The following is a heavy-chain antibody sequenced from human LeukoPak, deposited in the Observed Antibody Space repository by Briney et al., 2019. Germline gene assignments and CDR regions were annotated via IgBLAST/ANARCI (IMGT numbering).Heavy chain of an antibody. CDR1: GFTFSNYA. D-gene: IGHD3-10*01. Sequence: PGGSARLSCVASGFTFSNYAVSWVRRAPGKGLEWVSVISGSGGVISASGGARYYAESARGRFTISRDNSENTLYLQLNSLRAEDTAVYYCAKHFGSGTYYNYLDYWGQGTLVTVSS. J-gene: IGHJ4*02. CDR3: AKHFGSGTYYNYLDY. V-gene: IGHV3-23*01. CDR2: ISGSGGVISASGGAR.